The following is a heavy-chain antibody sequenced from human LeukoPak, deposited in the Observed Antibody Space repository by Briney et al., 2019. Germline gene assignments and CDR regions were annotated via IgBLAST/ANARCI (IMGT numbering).Heavy chain of an antibody. CDR1: GGSISSSSYY. V-gene: IGHV4-39*01. CDR2: IYYSGST. Sequence: PSETLSLTCTVSGGSISSSSYYWGWIRQPPGKGLEWMGSIYYSGSTYYNPSLKSRVTISVDTSKNQFSLKLSSVTAADTAVYYCARHYYDYVRGSYRPFDYWGQGTLVTVSS. CDR3: ARHYYDYVRGSYRPFDY. D-gene: IGHD3-16*02. J-gene: IGHJ4*02.